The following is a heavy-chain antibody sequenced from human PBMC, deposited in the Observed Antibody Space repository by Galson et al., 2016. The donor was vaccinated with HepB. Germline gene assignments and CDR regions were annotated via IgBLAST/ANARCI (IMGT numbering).Heavy chain of an antibody. Sequence: SVKVSCKASGYTFINFGVNWVRQAPGQGLEWMGWIGAYNANTDYAQKFQGRVTMTTDTSTTTAYMELRSMRSDDTAAYYCARGEPLTQQLAWFAPWGQGTPVTVSS. CDR1: GYTFINFG. D-gene: IGHD6-13*01. CDR3: ARGEPLTQQLAWFAP. J-gene: IGHJ5*02. V-gene: IGHV1-18*01. CDR2: IGAYNANT.